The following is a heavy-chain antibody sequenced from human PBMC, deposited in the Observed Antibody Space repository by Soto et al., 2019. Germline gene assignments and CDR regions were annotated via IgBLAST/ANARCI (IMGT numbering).Heavy chain of an antibody. CDR3: VRDSIAAAGFDS. J-gene: IGHJ4*02. CDR2: IIPLFGRT. D-gene: IGHD6-13*01. V-gene: IGHV1-69*12. Sequence: QVNLVQSGAEVKMPGSSVKVSCKVSGGPFSSYTISWVRQAPGQGLEWVGEIIPLFGRTNYVQNFQGKVTISADESTNTAYMQLSSLRSEDTAVYYCVRDSIAAAGFDSWGQGTLVTVS. CDR1: GGPFSSYT.